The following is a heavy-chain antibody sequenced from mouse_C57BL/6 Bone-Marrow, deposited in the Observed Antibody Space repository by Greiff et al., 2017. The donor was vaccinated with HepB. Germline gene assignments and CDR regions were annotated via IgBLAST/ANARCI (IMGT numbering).Heavy chain of an antibody. D-gene: IGHD1-1*01. CDR2: IYPGSGST. V-gene: IGHV1-55*01. J-gene: IGHJ1*03. CDR3: ATDYGSSYWYFDV. Sequence: QVHVKQPGAELVKPGASVKMSCKASGYTFTSYWITWVKQRPGQGLEWIGDIYPGSGSTNYNEKFKSKATLTVDTSSSTAYMQLSSLTSEDSAVYYCATDYGSSYWYFDVWGTGTTVTVS. CDR1: GYTFTSYW.